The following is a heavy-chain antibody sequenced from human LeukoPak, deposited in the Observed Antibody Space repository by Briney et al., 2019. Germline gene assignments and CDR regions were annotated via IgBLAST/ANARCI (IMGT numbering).Heavy chain of an antibody. Sequence: SETLSLTCTVSGGSISSSSYYWGWIRQPPGKGLEWIGSIYYSGSTYYNPSLKSRVTISVDTSKNQLSLKLSSVTAADTAVYYCARLGYYDSSGYGISYYFDYWGQGTLVTVSS. CDR2: IYYSGST. D-gene: IGHD3-22*01. J-gene: IGHJ4*02. V-gene: IGHV4-39*01. CDR3: ARLGYYDSSGYGISYYFDY. CDR1: GGSISSSSYY.